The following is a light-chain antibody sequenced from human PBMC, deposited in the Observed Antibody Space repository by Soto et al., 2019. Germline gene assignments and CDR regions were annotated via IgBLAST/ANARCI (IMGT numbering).Light chain of an antibody. Sequence: QSALTQPASVSGSPGQSITISCTGSSSDVGGYNYVSWYQQHPGKAPKLIIYEVSDRPSGVSTRFSGSKSGNTASLTITGLQAEDEADYYCSSYTSISTLVFGGGTNSPS. CDR1: SSDVGGYNY. CDR3: SSYTSISTLV. V-gene: IGLV2-14*01. CDR2: EVS. J-gene: IGLJ3*02.